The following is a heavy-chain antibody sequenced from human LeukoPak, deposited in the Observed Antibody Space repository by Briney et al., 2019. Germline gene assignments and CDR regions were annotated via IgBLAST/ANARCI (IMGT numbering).Heavy chain of an antibody. CDR3: AKDRRFGSPNDAFDI. D-gene: IGHD3-10*01. CDR1: GGTFSSYA. J-gene: IGHJ3*02. V-gene: IGHV1-69*04. CDR2: IIPILGIA. Sequence: GASVKVSCKASGGTFSSYAISWVRQAPGQGLEWMGRIIPILGIANYAQKFQGRVTITADKSTSTAYMELSSLRSEDTAVYYCAKDRRFGSPNDAFDIWGQGTMVTVSS.